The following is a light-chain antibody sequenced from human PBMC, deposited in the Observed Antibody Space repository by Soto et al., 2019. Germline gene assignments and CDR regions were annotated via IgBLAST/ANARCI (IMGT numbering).Light chain of an antibody. J-gene: IGKJ2*01. CDR3: MQALSSPYT. CDR1: QSLLHSNGYNY. V-gene: IGKV2-28*01. CDR2: LGS. Sequence: DIVMTQSPLSLPVTPGEPASISCRSSQSLLHSNGYNYLDWYLQKPGQSPQLLLYLGSNRASGVPERYSCRGSCTDFTVKTRSVEAEDVGVYYCMQALSSPYTFGQGTQLAIK.